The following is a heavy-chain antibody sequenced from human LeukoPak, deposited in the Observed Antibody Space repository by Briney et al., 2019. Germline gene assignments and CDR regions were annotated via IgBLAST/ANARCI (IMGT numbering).Heavy chain of an antibody. D-gene: IGHD6-19*01. J-gene: IGHJ4*02. CDR1: GFTFSSCA. Sequence: PGGSLGLSCSASGFTFSSCAMHWVRQAPGMGLEYVSGINDHGDTTHYGDSVRGRVTISRDDSKNTVHLQMSSLRAEDTAVYYCVKDLSGWYSFDYWGQGTLVTVSS. CDR3: VKDLSGWYSFDY. CDR2: INDHGDTT. V-gene: IGHV3-64D*09.